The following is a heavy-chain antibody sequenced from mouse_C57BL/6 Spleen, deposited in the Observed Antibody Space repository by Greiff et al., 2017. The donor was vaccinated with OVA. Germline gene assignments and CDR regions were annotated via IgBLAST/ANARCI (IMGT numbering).Heavy chain of an antibody. D-gene: IGHD2-3*01. Sequence: QVHVKQSGPELVKPGASVKISCKASGYAFSSSWMNWVKQRPGKGLEWIGRIYPGDGDTNYNGKFKGKATLTADKSSSTAYMQLSSLTSEDSAVYFCAARGGYYSYYFDYWGQGTTLTVSS. CDR3: AARGGYYSYYFDY. J-gene: IGHJ2*01. V-gene: IGHV1-82*01. CDR2: IYPGDGDT. CDR1: GYAFSSSW.